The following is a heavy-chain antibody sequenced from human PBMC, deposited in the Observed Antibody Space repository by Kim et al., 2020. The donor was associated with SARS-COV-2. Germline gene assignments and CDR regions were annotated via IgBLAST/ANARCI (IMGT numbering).Heavy chain of an antibody. V-gene: IGHV3-48*02. D-gene: IGHD2-15*01. CDR3: ARDEARQSVVVVAAPDY. Sequence: VKGRLTISRDNAKNSLYLQMNSLRDEDTAVYYCARDEARQSVVVVAAPDYWGQGTLVTVSS. J-gene: IGHJ4*02.